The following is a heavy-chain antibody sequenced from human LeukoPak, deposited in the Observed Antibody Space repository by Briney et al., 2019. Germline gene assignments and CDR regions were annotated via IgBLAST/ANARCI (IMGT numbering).Heavy chain of an antibody. CDR1: GYTFTGYY. CDR3: TKGRSCTNSICHSWFPEI. CDR2: INPNSGGT. J-gene: IGHJ3*02. D-gene: IGHD2-8*01. Sequence: ASVKVSCKASGYTFTGYYMHWVRQAPGQGLEWMGWINPNSGGTNYAQKFQGRVTMTRDTSISTAYMVLSRLRSDDTAVYYCTKGRSCTNSICHSWFPEIWAQGTMVTVSS. V-gene: IGHV1-2*02.